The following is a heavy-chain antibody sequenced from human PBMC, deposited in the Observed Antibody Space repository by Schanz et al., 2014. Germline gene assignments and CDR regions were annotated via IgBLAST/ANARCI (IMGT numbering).Heavy chain of an antibody. CDR2: IWFDGINK. V-gene: IGHV3-33*01. J-gene: IGHJ3*01. CDR1: GFSFSTYG. Sequence: QVQLVESGGGVVQPGRSLRLSCAASGFSFSTYGMHWVRQAPGKGLEWVAVIWFDGINKYYADSVKGRFTISRDKSKNTLYLHMNSLRAEDTAVYFCARDGGRDGYNLAFDVWGQGTLVTVSS. CDR3: ARDGGRDGYNLAFDV. D-gene: IGHD5-12*01.